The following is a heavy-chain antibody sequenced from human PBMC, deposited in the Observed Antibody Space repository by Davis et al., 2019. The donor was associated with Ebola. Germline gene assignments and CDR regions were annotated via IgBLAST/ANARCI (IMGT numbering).Heavy chain of an antibody. J-gene: IGHJ5*02. D-gene: IGHD6-13*01. V-gene: IGHV1-2*06. CDR3: ARDGQQQLLVDTWFDP. CDR2: INPKTGAS. Sequence: ASVKVSCKASGYTFTTFFIHWVRQSPGQGLEWMGRINPKTGASQYLQKFQGRVTMTRDSSIDTAYMELGSLRSDDTAVYYRARDGQQQLLVDTWFDPWGQGTLVTVSS. CDR1: GYTFTTFF.